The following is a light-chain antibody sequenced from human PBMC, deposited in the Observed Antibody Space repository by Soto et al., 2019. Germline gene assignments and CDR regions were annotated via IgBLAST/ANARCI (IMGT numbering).Light chain of an antibody. CDR2: GAS. J-gene: IGKJ4*01. CDR3: QHYGSSPPIT. CDR1: QSVSSSY. Sequence: IVLTQSPDTLSLSPGERATVSCRASQSVSSSYLAWYQQKPGQAPRLLIYGASSRATDIPDRFSGSGSGTDFTLTINRLEPEDFPVYYCQHYGSSPPITFGGGTKVEI. V-gene: IGKV3-20*01.